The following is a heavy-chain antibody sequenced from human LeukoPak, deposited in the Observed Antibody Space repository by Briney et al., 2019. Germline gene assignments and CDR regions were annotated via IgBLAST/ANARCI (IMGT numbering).Heavy chain of an antibody. V-gene: IGHV1-2*02. J-gene: IGHJ4*02. CDR3: ARVRDYGDYPIGY. Sequence: GASVKVSCKASGYTFTGYYMHWVRQAPGQGLEWMGWINPNSGGTNYAQKFQGRVTMTRDTSISTAYMELRSLRSDDTAVYYCARVRDYGDYPIGYWGQGTLVTVSS. D-gene: IGHD4-17*01. CDR1: GYTFTGYY. CDR2: INPNSGGT.